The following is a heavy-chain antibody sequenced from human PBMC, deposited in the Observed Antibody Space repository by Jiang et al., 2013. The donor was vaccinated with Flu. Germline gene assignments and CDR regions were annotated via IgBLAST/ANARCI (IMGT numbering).Heavy chain of an antibody. J-gene: IGHJ6*02. V-gene: IGHV3-23*01. CDR1: GFTLSRFA. CDR2: TFGSGDNT. D-gene: IGHD6-19*01. CDR3: AKAVGNYYYFGIDV. Sequence: VQLLESGGGLVQPGGSLRLSCAASGFTLSRFAMSWVRQAPGKGLEWVSGTFGSGDNTYYADSVKGRFTISRDDSKNTLYLQMNNLRAEDTALYHCAKAVGNYYYFGIDVWAKGPRSPSP.